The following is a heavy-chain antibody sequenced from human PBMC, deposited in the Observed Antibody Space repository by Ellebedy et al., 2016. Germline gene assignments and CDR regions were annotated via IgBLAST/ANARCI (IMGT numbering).Heavy chain of an antibody. V-gene: IGHV3-21*01. J-gene: IGHJ6*02. CDR1: GFTFSSYS. CDR2: ISSSSSYI. Sequence: GGSLRLSCAASGFTFSSYSMNWVRQAPGKGLEWVSSISSSSSYIYYADSVKGRFTISRDNAKNSLYLQMNSLRAEDTAVYYCARDFDIVVVPAAYYYYGMDVWGQGTTVTVSS. D-gene: IGHD2-2*01. CDR3: ARDFDIVVVPAAYYYYGMDV.